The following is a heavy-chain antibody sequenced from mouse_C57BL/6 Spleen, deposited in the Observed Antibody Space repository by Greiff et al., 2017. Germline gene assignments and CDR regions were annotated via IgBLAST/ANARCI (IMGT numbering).Heavy chain of an antibody. J-gene: IGHJ2*01. D-gene: IGHD1-1*01. CDR2: ISSGSSTI. CDR3: ARTAITTVPYYFDY. Sequence: EVKVVESGGGLVKPGGSLKLSCAASGFTFSDYGMHWVRQAPEKGLEWVAYISSGSSTIYYADTVKGRFTISRDNAKNTLFLQMTSLRSEDTAMYYCARTAITTVPYYFDYWGQGTTLTVSS. V-gene: IGHV5-17*01. CDR1: GFTFSDYG.